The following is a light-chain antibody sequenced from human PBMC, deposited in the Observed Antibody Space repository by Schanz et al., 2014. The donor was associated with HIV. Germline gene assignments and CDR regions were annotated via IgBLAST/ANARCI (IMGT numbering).Light chain of an antibody. Sequence: QSALTQPPSVSGAPGQRVTISCTGSSSNIGAGYDVYWYQQLPGTAPKLLIYGNNNRPSGVPDRFSGSRSGTSASLAITGLQAEDEADYYCQSSDSSRSGSPVLGGGTKLTVL. CDR1: SSNIGAGYD. V-gene: IGLV1-40*01. CDR2: GNN. J-gene: IGLJ2*01. CDR3: QSSDSSRSGSPV.